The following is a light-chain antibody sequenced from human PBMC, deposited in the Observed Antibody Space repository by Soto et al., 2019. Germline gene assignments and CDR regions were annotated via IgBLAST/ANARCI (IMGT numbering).Light chain of an antibody. V-gene: IGKV3-20*01. CDR3: QQYGSSPRT. CDR1: QSVSSSY. CDR2: GAS. Sequence: EIVLTQSPGTLSSSPGERATLSCRVSQSVSSSYLAWYQQKPGQAPRLLIYGASSRATGIPDRFSGSGSGTDFTLTISRLEPEDFAVYYCQQYGSSPRTFGQGTKVDI. J-gene: IGKJ1*01.